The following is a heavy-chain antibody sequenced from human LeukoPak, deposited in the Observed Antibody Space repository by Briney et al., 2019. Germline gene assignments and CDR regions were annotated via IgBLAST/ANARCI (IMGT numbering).Heavy chain of an antibody. CDR2: IDPSDSYT. V-gene: IGHV5-10-1*01. CDR3: ARRGYYYYSMDV. CDR1: GYSFTSYW. J-gene: IGHJ6*02. D-gene: IGHD3-10*01. Sequence: GESLKISCKGSGYSFTSYWISWVRQMPGKGLEWMGRIDPSDSYTNYSPSFQGHVTISADKSISTAYLQWSSLKASDTAMYYCARRGYYYYSMDVWGQGTTVTVSS.